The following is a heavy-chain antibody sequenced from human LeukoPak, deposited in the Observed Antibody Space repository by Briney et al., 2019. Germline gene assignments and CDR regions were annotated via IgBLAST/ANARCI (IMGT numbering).Heavy chain of an antibody. CDR1: GFTFSSYG. J-gene: IGHJ5*01. Sequence: GGSLRLSCAASGFTFSSYGMHWVRQAPGKGLEWVAVISHDGSFKYYADSVKGRFTISRDNSKNTLYLQMNSLIPEDTTVYYCAKEGSYSGSHNCWFDSWGQGTMVTVSS. V-gene: IGHV3-30*18. D-gene: IGHD1-26*01. CDR2: ISHDGSFK. CDR3: AKEGSYSGSHNCWFDS.